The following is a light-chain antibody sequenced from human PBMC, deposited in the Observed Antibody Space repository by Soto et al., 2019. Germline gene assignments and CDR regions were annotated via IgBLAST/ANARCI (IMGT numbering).Light chain of an antibody. CDR1: TSDVGGYYV. V-gene: IGLV2-23*02. CDR3: CSFAGSSTFWV. Sequence: QSVLTQPASVSGSPGQSITISCSGTTSDVGGYYVVSWYQQHPGKAPKLMIFEVNQRPSGVSDRFSGSKSGNTASLTISGLQAGDEADYYCCSFAGSSTFWVFGGGTKLTVL. J-gene: IGLJ3*02. CDR2: EVN.